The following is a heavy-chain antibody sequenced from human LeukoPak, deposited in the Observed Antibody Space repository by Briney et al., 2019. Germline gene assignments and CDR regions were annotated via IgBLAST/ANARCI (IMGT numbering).Heavy chain of an antibody. CDR3: ARDPEGAITPEN. Sequence: GGSLRLSCAASGFTFSSYLMSWVRQAPGKGLEWVATIKQDGSEKYYVDSVKGRFTISRDNAKNSLYLQMNSLRAEDTAVYYCARDPEGAITPENWGQGTLVTVSS. D-gene: IGHD1-26*01. V-gene: IGHV3-7*01. CDR1: GFTFSSYL. J-gene: IGHJ4*02. CDR2: IKQDGSEK.